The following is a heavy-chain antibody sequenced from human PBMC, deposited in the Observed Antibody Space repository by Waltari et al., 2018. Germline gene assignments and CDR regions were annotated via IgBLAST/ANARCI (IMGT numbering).Heavy chain of an antibody. CDR1: GFTFSSYA. Sequence: EVQLVESGGGWVQPGGSRRLSCAASGFTFSSYALNWVRQAQGKGREWVSYISSSSRTIYYADSVKGRFTISRDNAKNSLYLQMNSLRAEDTAVYYCARGLLTYYYDSSGYPEADYWGQGTLVTVSS. CDR3: ARGLLTYYYDSSGYPEADY. J-gene: IGHJ4*02. D-gene: IGHD3-22*01. CDR2: ISSSSRTI. V-gene: IGHV3-48*01.